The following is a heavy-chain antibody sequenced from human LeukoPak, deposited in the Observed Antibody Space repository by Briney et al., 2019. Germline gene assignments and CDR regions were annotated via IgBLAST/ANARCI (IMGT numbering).Heavy chain of an antibody. Sequence: GRSLRLSCAASGFTFSSYGTHWVRQAPGKGLEWVAVIWYDGSKTYYADSVKGRFTISRDNSKNTLYFKMNSLRAEDTAVYYCARDPRGVAVAGTFDYWGQGTLVTVSS. CDR3: ARDPRGVAVAGTFDY. V-gene: IGHV3-33*08. D-gene: IGHD6-19*01. J-gene: IGHJ4*02. CDR2: IWYDGSKT. CDR1: GFTFSSYG.